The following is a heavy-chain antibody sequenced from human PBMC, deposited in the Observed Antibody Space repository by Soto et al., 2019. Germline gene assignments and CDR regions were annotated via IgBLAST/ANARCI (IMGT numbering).Heavy chain of an antibody. V-gene: IGHV4-34*01. Sequence: PSETLSLTCAVYGGSFSGYYWSWIRQPPGKGLEWIGEINHSGSTNYNPSLKSRVTISVDTSKNQFSLKLSSVTAADTAVYYCARGLKQRTYYDFWSGYYGGWFDPWGQGTLVT. D-gene: IGHD3-3*01. CDR3: ARGLKQRTYYDFWSGYYGGWFDP. J-gene: IGHJ5*02. CDR2: INHSGST. CDR1: GGSFSGYY.